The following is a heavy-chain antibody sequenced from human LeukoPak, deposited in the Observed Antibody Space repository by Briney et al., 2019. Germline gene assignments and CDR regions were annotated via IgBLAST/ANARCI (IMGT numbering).Heavy chain of an antibody. CDR2: IRSKAYGGTT. V-gene: IGHV3-49*04. J-gene: IGHJ5*02. CDR1: GFTFGDYV. CDR3: SRGYYYGSGTPVWFDP. Sequence: GGSLRLSCTASGFTFGDYVMNWVRQAPGKGLEWVGFIRSKAYGGTTEYAASVKGRFTISRDDSNSIAYLQINILKTEDTAVYYCSRGYYYGSGTPVWFDPWGQGTLVTVSS. D-gene: IGHD3-10*01.